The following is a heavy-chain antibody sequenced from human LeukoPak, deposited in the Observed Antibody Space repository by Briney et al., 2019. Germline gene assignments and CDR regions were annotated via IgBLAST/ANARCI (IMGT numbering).Heavy chain of an antibody. D-gene: IGHD3-22*01. CDR2: ISSSGSTI. J-gene: IGHJ3*02. V-gene: IGHV3-11*04. Sequence: GESLRLSCAASGFTFSDYYMSWIRQAPGKGLEWVSYISSSGSTIYYADSVKGRFTISRDNAKNSLYLQMNSLRAEDTAVYYCARGDSSGYYDAFDIWGQGTMVTVSS. CDR3: ARGDSSGYYDAFDI. CDR1: GFTFSDYY.